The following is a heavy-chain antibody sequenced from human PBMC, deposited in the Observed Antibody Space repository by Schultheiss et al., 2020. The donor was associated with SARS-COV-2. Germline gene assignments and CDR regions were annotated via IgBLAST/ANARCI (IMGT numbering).Heavy chain of an antibody. D-gene: IGHD3-10*01. CDR1: GFTFDDYA. V-gene: IGHV3-9*01. CDR2: ISWNSGSI. J-gene: IGHJ3*02. CDR3: ARPSSGINAFDI. Sequence: SLKISCAASGFTFDDYAMHWVRQAPGKGLEWVSGISWNSGSIGYADSVKGRFTISRDNAKNSLYLQMNSLRAEDTALYYCARPSSGINAFDIWGQGTMVTVSS.